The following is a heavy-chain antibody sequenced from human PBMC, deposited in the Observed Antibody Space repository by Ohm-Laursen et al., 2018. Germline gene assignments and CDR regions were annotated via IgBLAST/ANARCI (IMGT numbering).Heavy chain of an antibody. V-gene: IGHV3-9*01. CDR1: GFTFDDYA. J-gene: IGHJ3*02. CDR2: ISWNSGSI. Sequence: SLRLSCTASGFTFDDYAMHWVRQAPGKGLEWVSGISWNSGSIGYADSVKGQFTISRDNAKNSLYLQMNSLRAEDTALYYCAKVLWRYYDSSGPDAFDIWGQGTMVTVSS. CDR3: AKVLWRYYDSSGPDAFDI. D-gene: IGHD3-22*01.